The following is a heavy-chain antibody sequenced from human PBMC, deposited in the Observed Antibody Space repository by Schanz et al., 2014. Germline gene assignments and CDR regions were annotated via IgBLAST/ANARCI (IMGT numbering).Heavy chain of an antibody. Sequence: QVQLVQSGAQVKKPGSSMKVSCTASGGTFNSYTISWVRQAPGQGLEWMGRIISILGIPNYAQKFQGRVTFTADKSTSTAYMELRSLRSDDTAVYYCARDQSPYTNSSDVRYFDYWGQGSLVTVSS. J-gene: IGHJ4*02. CDR2: IISILGIP. V-gene: IGHV1-69*08. CDR3: ARDQSPYTNSSDVRYFDY. D-gene: IGHD6-6*01. CDR1: GGTFNSYT.